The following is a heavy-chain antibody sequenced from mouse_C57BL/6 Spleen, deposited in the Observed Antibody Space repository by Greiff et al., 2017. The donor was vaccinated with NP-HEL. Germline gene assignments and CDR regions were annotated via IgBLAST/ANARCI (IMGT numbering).Heavy chain of an antibody. CDR1: GFTFSDYG. Sequence: EVMLVESGGGLVKPGGSLKLSCAASGFTFSDYGMHWVRQAPGKGLAWVAYISSGSSTIYYADTVKGRFTISRDNATNTLFLQMTSLRSEDTAMYYCARGDYDGETWFAYWGQGTLVTVSA. CDR3: ARGDYDGETWFAY. D-gene: IGHD2-4*01. J-gene: IGHJ3*01. V-gene: IGHV5-17*01. CDR2: ISSGSSTI.